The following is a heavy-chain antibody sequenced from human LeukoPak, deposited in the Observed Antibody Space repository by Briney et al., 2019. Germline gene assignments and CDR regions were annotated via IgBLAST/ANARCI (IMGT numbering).Heavy chain of an antibody. D-gene: IGHD3-22*01. V-gene: IGHV1-46*01. CDR3: ASNYYDSSGYRSGYFQH. J-gene: IGHJ1*01. CDR2: INPSGGST. CDR1: GYTFTSYH. Sequence: ASVKVSCKASGYTFTSYHMHWVRQAPGQGLEWMGIINPSGGSTSYAQKFQGRVTMTRDTSTSTVYMELSSLRSEDTAVYYCASNYYDSSGYRSGYFQHWGQGTLVTVSS.